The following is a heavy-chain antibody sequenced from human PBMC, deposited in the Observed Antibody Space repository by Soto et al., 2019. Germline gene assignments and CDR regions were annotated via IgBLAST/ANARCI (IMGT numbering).Heavy chain of an antibody. J-gene: IGHJ4*02. CDR1: GGSISSGGYY. Sequence: QVQLQESGPGLVKPSQTLSLTCSVSGGSISSGGYYWSWIHHHPGKGLEWIGYIYNSGSTYYNPSLKSRVNVSVDTSKNQFSLNLSSVTAADTAVYYCASQASGWYPEYWGQGTLVTVSS. CDR2: IYNSGST. D-gene: IGHD6-19*01. V-gene: IGHV4-31*03. CDR3: ASQASGWYPEY.